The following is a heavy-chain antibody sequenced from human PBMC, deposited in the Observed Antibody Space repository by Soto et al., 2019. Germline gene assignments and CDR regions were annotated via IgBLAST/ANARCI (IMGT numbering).Heavy chain of an antibody. J-gene: IGHJ4*02. V-gene: IGHV3-30*03. CDR3: VRGEGSGSFLLDY. D-gene: IGHD3-10*01. CDR1: GFTFRSYA. Sequence: QVQLVESGGGVVQPGRSLRLSCAASGFTFRSYAMHWVRQTPGKGLEWVAYISYDGKKTYYADSVKGRFTISRDNYQNTLFLQMSSLQFEDTSVYSCVRGEGSGSFLLDYWGRGTLVTVSS. CDR2: ISYDGKKT.